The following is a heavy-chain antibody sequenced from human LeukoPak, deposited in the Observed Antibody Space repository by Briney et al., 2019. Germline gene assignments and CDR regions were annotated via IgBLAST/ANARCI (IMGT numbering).Heavy chain of an antibody. J-gene: IGHJ4*02. V-gene: IGHV3-49*04. CDR3: TRDGYDSSGPEIGNADY. D-gene: IGHD3-22*01. Sequence: GGSLRLSCAASGFTFSSYAMSWVRQAPGKGLEWVGFIRSKAYGGTTEYAASVKGRFTISRDDSKSIAYLQMNSLKTEDTAVYYCTRDGYDSSGPEIGNADYWGQGTLVTVSS. CDR2: IRSKAYGGTT. CDR1: GFTFSSYA.